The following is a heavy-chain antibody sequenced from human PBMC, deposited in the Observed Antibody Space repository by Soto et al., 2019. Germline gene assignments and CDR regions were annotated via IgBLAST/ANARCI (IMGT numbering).Heavy chain of an antibody. CDR1: GASINSGGYY. V-gene: IGHV4-31*11. CDR3: ATDGGHGNKGYALEI. J-gene: IGHJ3*02. Sequence: QVQLQESGPGLVRPSETLSLTCAVSGASINSGGYYWNWIRHFPGKGLEWIGYVSHGETTSYNPSLKSRLTISFDTSKNQFSLKLTSVTAADTAVYYCATDGGHGNKGYALEIWGHGTMVTVSS. CDR2: VSHGETT. D-gene: IGHD3-16*01.